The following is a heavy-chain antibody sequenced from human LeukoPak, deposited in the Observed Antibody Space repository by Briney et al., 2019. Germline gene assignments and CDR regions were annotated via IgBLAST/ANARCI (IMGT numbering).Heavy chain of an antibody. V-gene: IGHV1-46*01. J-gene: IGHJ4*02. Sequence: ASVKVSCKASGYTFTSNYIHWVRQAPGQGLEWMGMIYPRDGSTSYAQKFQGRVTITADESTSTAYMELSSLRSEDTAVYYCATRGYSYGPGIDYWGQGTLVTVSS. CDR2: IYPRDGST. CDR1: GYTFTSNY. CDR3: ATRGYSYGPGIDY. D-gene: IGHD5-18*01.